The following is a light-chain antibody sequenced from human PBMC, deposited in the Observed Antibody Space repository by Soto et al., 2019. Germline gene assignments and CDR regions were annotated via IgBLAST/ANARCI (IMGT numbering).Light chain of an antibody. CDR2: DAS. V-gene: IGKV3-11*01. Sequence: EIVLTQSPVTLSLSPGERATLSCRASQSVTNYLAWYQQKPGQAPRLLIYDASNRATGIPARFSGGGSGTDFTLTISSLEPEDFAVYYCQQRSNWPPITFGQGTRLEI. CDR3: QQRSNWPPIT. CDR1: QSVTNY. J-gene: IGKJ5*01.